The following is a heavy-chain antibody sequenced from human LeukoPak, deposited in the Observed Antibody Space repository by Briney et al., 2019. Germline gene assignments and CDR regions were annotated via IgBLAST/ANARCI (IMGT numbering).Heavy chain of an antibody. V-gene: IGHV4-4*07. D-gene: IGHD3-22*01. CDR2: IHTSGST. J-gene: IGHJ4*02. CDR1: GGSISSYY. Sequence: NSSETLSLTCTVSGGSISSYYWSWIRQPAGKGLEWIGRIHTSGSTNYNPSLKSRVTMSVDTSKNQFSLKLSSVTAADTAVYYCARDQYIYSDSSGYYDYWGQGTLVTVSS. CDR3: ARDQYIYSDSSGYYDY.